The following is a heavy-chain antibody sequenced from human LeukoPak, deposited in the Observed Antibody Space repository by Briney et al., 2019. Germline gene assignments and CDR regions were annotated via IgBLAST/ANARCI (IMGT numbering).Heavy chain of an antibody. J-gene: IGHJ4*02. CDR3: ERRTMTTVTKHGKTFDY. CDR2: INHSGST. V-gene: IGHV4-34*01. Sequence: PSETLSLTCAVYGGSFSGYYWSWIRQPPGKGLEWIGEINHSGSTNYNPSLKSRVTISVDTSKNQFSLKLSSVTAADTAVYYCERRTMTTVTKHGKTFDYWGQGTLVTVSS. D-gene: IGHD4-17*01. CDR1: GGSFSGYY.